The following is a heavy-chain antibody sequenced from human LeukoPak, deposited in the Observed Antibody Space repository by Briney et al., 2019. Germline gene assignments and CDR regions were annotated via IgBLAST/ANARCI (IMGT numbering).Heavy chain of an antibody. CDR1: GFTFSSYW. J-gene: IGHJ3*02. CDR3: AKGWFGELFDAFDI. V-gene: IGHV3-74*01. D-gene: IGHD3-10*01. Sequence: PGGSLRLSCAASGFTFSSYWMHWVRQAPGKGLVWVSRIQSDGSTTNYAASVKGRFTISRDNAKNSLYLQMNSLRAEDTALYYCAKGWFGELFDAFDIWGQGTMVTVSS. CDR2: IQSDGSTT.